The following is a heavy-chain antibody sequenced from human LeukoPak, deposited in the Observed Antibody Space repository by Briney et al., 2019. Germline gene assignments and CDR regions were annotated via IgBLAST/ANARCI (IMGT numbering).Heavy chain of an antibody. CDR2: ISYDGSNK. J-gene: IGHJ4*02. CDR3: PRVTSEASFDY. Sequence: GGSLRLSCAASGFTFSNFAMHWVRQAPGKGLEWVALISYDGSNKYYADSVKGRFTISRDNSKNTLYLQMNSLRADDTAVYYCPRVTSEASFDYWGQGTLVIVSS. CDR1: GFTFSNFA. V-gene: IGHV3-30-3*01.